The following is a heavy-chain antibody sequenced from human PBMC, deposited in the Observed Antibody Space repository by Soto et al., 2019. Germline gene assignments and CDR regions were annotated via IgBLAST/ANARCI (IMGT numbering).Heavy chain of an antibody. CDR3: ARSRYGYGFDY. J-gene: IGHJ4*02. CDR1: GFTFSSNW. D-gene: IGHD5-12*01. Sequence: PGGSLRLSCAASGFTFSSNWMNWVRQTPGKGLEWVANIKQDGSDKYYLDSVKGRFTISRDNTKNSLFLQMNGLRGEDTAIYYCARSRYGYGFDYWGQGILVTVSS. V-gene: IGHV3-7*01. CDR2: IKQDGSDK.